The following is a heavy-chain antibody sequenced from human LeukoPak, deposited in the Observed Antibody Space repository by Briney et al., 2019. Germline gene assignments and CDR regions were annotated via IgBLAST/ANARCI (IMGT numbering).Heavy chain of an antibody. CDR2: ISSSSRTI. Sequence: GGSLRLSCAASGFTFSRYSMNWVRQAPGKGLEWVSYISSSSRTIHYADSVKGRFTISRDNAKNSLYLQMNSLRAEDTAVYYCARRGYSSGWNRFDYWGQGTLVTVSS. V-gene: IGHV3-48*01. CDR3: ARRGYSSGWNRFDY. J-gene: IGHJ4*02. D-gene: IGHD6-25*01. CDR1: GFTFSRYS.